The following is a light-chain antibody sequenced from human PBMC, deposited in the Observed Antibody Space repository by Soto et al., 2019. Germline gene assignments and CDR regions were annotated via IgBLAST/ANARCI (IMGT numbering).Light chain of an antibody. CDR3: SSYTSYTSYV. CDR1: SSDVGGYKY. Sequence: QSVLTQPASVSGSPGQSIAISCTGTSSDVGGYKYVSWYQQYPGKALKLMIYDVSNRLSGVPDRFSGSKSGNTASLTISGLQSEDEADYYCSSYTSYTSYVFGTGTKVTVL. V-gene: IGLV2-14*01. J-gene: IGLJ1*01. CDR2: DVS.